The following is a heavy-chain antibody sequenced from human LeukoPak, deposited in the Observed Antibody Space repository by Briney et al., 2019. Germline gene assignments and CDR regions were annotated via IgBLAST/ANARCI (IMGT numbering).Heavy chain of an antibody. CDR1: GGTFSSYA. D-gene: IGHD3-22*01. J-gene: IGHJ6*02. Sequence: SVKVSCKASGGTFSSYAISWVRQAPGQGLEWMGGIIPIFGTANYAQKFQGRVTITADESTSTAYMELSSLRSEDTAVYYCASGYYYDSSGYYAQGSCYYYGMDVWGQGTTVTVSS. CDR3: ASGYYYDSSGYYAQGSCYYYGMDV. CDR2: IIPIFGTA. V-gene: IGHV1-69*13.